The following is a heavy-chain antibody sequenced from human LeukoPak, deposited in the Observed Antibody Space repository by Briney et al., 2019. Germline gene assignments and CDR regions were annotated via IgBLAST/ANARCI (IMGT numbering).Heavy chain of an antibody. D-gene: IGHD3-10*01. CDR2: INHSGST. J-gene: IGHJ4*02. V-gene: IGHV4-34*01. CDR1: GGSFSGYY. Sequence: PSETLSLTCAVYGGSFSGYYWSWIRQPPGKGLEWIGEINHSGSTNYNPSLKSRVTISVDTSKNQFSLKLSSVTAADTAVYYCAMGYYYGSGSYFGWGQGTLVTVS. CDR3: AMGYYYGSGSYFG.